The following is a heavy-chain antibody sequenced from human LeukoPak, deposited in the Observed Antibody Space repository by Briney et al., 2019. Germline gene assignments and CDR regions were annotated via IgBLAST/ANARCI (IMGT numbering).Heavy chain of an antibody. CDR3: AKVSVRFLEWLLPYYFDY. J-gene: IGHJ4*02. CDR2: ISGSGGST. Sequence: GGSLRLSCAASGFTFSSYAMSWVRQAPGKGLEWVSAISGSGGSTYYADSVKGRFTISRDNSKNTLYLQMNSLRAEDTAVYYCAKVSVRFLEWLLPYYFDYWGQGTLVTVSS. CDR1: GFTFSSYA. D-gene: IGHD3-3*01. V-gene: IGHV3-23*01.